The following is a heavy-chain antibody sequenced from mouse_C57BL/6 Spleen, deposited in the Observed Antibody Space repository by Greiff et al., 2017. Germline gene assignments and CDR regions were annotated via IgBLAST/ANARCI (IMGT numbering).Heavy chain of an antibody. Sequence: VQLQQPGAELVMPGASVKLSCKASGYTFTGYWLHWVKQRPGQGLEWIGEIDPSDSYTNYNQKFKGKSTLTVDKSSSTAYMQLSSLTSDDSAVYYCARRHSSGIYAMDYWGQGTSVTVSS. D-gene: IGHD3-1*01. CDR1: GYTFTGYW. CDR2: IDPSDSYT. V-gene: IGHV1-69*01. J-gene: IGHJ4*01. CDR3: ARRHSSGIYAMDY.